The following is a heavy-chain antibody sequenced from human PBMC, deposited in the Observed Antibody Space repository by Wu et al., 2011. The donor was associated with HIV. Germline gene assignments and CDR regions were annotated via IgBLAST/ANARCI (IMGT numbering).Heavy chain of an antibody. V-gene: IGHV1-69*05. J-gene: IGHJ6*02. D-gene: IGHD2-2*01. CDR1: GGTFSSYA. Sequence: QVQLVQSGAEVKKPGSSVKVSCKASGGTFSSYAISWVRQAPGQGLEWMGGIIPIFGTANYAQKFQGRVTITTDESTSTAYMELSSLRSEDTAVYYCASFDCSSTSCYSYYYGMDVWGQGTTVTVSS. CDR2: IIPIFGTA. CDR3: ASFDCSSTSCYSYYYGMDV.